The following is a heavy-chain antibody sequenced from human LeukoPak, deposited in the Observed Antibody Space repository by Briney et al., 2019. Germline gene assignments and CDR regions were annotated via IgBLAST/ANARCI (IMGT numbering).Heavy chain of an antibody. V-gene: IGHV3-21*01. CDR3: SRDPDSGY. D-gene: IGHD6-25*01. J-gene: IGHJ4*02. Sequence: GGSLRLSCAASGFTFSNYNMHWVRQAPGKGVEWGSSLSSSSNYIYYADSVKGRFTISRDNAKNTLYLQMNSLRVEDTAVYYGSRDPDSGYWGQGTLVTVSS. CDR2: LSSSSNYI. CDR1: GFTFSNYN.